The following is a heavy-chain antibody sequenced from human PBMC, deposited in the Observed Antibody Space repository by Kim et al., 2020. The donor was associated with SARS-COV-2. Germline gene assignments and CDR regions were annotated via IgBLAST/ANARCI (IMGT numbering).Heavy chain of an antibody. D-gene: IGHD3-10*01. J-gene: IGHJ5*02. V-gene: IGHV3-30*04. CDR2: VSYDGTYQ. Sequence: GGSLRLSCAASGFTFSSYAMHWVRQAPGRGLEWVAVVSYDGTYQYYADSVKGRFTISRDNSKNTLYLRMNSLRAEDTAVYYCARDSRFGELEPNWFDPWGQGTLVTVSS. CDR1: GFTFSSYA. CDR3: ARDSRFGELEPNWFDP.